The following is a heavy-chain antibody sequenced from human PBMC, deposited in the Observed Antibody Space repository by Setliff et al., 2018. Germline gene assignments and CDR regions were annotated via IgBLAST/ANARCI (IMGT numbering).Heavy chain of an antibody. Sequence: PGGSLRLSCAASGFTFSRNGMHWVRQAPGKGLEWVAGTWYDGNTKYYADSVKGRCTVTRDNSRTTRYLQMDSLRADDTAVYYCVRELRVIVGVGIQGDFDIWGKGTMVTVSS. CDR3: VRELRVIVGVGIQGDFDI. J-gene: IGHJ3*02. CDR2: TWYDGNTK. D-gene: IGHD3-22*01. CDR1: GFTFSRNG. V-gene: IGHV3-33*01.